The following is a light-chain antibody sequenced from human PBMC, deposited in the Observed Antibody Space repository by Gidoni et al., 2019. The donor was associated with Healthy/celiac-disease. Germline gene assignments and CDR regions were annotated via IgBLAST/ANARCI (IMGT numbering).Light chain of an antibody. CDR1: QSVRSY. J-gene: IGKJ1*01. CDR3: QQRSNWPRT. V-gene: IGKV3-11*01. Sequence: EIVLTQSTATLSLSPGERATLSCKDIQSVRSYLAWYQQKPGQAPRLLIYDASNRATGIPDRFSGSGSGTDFTLTISRLEPEDFAVYYCQQRSNWPRTFGQGTKVEIK. CDR2: DAS.